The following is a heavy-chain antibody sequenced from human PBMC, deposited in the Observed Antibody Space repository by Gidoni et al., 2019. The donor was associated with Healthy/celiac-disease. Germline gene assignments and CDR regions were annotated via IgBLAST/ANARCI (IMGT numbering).Heavy chain of an antibody. J-gene: IGHJ4*02. Sequence: EVQLLESGGGLVQPGGSLRLYCAASGFTFSSYAMSWVRQAPGKGLEWVSAISGSGGSTYYADSVKGRFTISRDNSKNTLYLQMNSLRAEDTAVYYCAKEVHIVVDGALSWFDYWGQGTLVTVSS. CDR2: ISGSGGST. D-gene: IGHD2-2*01. CDR3: AKEVHIVVDGALSWFDY. V-gene: IGHV3-23*01. CDR1: GFTFSSYA.